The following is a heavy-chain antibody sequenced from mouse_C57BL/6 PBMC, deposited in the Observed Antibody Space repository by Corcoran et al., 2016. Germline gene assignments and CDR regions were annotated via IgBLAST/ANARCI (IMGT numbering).Heavy chain of an antibody. Sequence: QIQLVQSGPELKKPGETVKISCKASGYTFTTYGMSWVKQAPGKGLTWMGWINTYSGVPTYADDFKGRFAFSLETSSSTAYLQINNLKNEDTATYFCARDTTVYWYFDVWGTGTTVTVSS. CDR1: GYTFTTYG. CDR3: ARDTTVYWYFDV. V-gene: IGHV9-3*01. CDR2: INTYSGVP. D-gene: IGHD1-1*01. J-gene: IGHJ1*03.